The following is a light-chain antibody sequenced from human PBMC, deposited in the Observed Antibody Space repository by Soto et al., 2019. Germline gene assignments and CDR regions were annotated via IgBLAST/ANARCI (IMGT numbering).Light chain of an antibody. CDR3: QEYDTAPQT. Sequence: DIQMTQSPSSLSASVGDTVTITCRASQGIIDYLAWYQQRPGKVPKLLIYAASTLQTGVPSRFSGSGAGTDFTLTISSLQPEDVATYYCQEYDTAPQTFGQGTRVEI. CDR2: AAS. J-gene: IGKJ1*01. V-gene: IGKV1-27*01. CDR1: QGIIDY.